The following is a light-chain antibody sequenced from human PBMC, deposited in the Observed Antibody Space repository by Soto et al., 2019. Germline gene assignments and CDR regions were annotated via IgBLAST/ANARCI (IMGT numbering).Light chain of an antibody. J-gene: IGKJ1*01. CDR1: QTISSW. V-gene: IGKV1-5*03. CDR2: KAS. CDR3: QHYNSYSEA. Sequence: DIQMTQSPSTLSGSVGDRVTITCRASQTISSWLAWYQQKPGKAPKLLIYKASTLKSGVPSRFSGSGSGTEFTLTISSLQPDDFANYYCQHYNSYSEAFGTGTKVELK.